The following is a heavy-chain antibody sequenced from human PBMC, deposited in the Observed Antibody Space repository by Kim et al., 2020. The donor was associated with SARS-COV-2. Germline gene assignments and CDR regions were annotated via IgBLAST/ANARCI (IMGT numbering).Heavy chain of an antibody. Sequence: GGSLRLSCATSGFTLSLYSMNWVRQAPGKGLEWVSHISDFSTTTKYADSVKGRFIISRDNTKNSLYLQMNGLRAEDTAVYYCVRENYWAFDIWGQGTMVTVSS. J-gene: IGHJ3*02. V-gene: IGHV3-48*04. CDR2: ISDFSTTT. CDR3: VRENYWAFDI. D-gene: IGHD1-7*01. CDR1: GFTLSLYS.